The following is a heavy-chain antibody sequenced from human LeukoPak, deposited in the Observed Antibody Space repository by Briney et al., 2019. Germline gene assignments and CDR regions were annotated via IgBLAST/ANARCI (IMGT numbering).Heavy chain of an antibody. CDR2: ISGSGGST. J-gene: IGHJ4*02. Sequence: PGGSLRLSCAASGFTFSSYAMSWVRQAPGKGLEWVSAISGSGGSTYYADSVKGRFTISRDNSRDTLFLQMNTLRAEDTAVYYCARGRITGASYYFDYWGQGTLVTVSS. CDR1: GFTFSSYA. CDR3: ARGRITGASYYFDY. D-gene: IGHD1-20*01. V-gene: IGHV3-23*01.